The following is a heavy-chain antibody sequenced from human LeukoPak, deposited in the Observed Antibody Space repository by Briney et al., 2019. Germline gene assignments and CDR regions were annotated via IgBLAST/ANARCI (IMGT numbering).Heavy chain of an antibody. CDR3: ARDTLVYADSPDAFDI. V-gene: IGHV3-48*02. J-gene: IGHJ3*02. CDR2: ISTSGSTK. Sequence: GGSLRLSCAASGFTFSSYWMSWVRQAPGKGLEWVSYISTSGSTKYYADSVKGRFTISRDNAKNSLYLQMNSLRDEDTAVYYCARDTLVYADSPDAFDIWGQGTMVTVSS. CDR1: GFTFSSYW. D-gene: IGHD4-17*01.